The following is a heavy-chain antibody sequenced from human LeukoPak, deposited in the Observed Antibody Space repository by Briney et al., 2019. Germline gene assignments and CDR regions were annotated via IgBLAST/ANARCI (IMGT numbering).Heavy chain of an antibody. J-gene: IGHJ4*02. Sequence: ASVKVSCKASGYTFTSYDINWLRQATAQGLEWMGWMNPNSGNTGYAQKFQGRVTMTRNTSISTAYMELSSLRSEDTAVYYCAKADWGSNTHTTDYWGQGTLVTVSS. D-gene: IGHD7-27*01. CDR3: AKADWGSNTHTTDY. CDR2: MNPNSGNT. CDR1: GYTFTSYD. V-gene: IGHV1-8*01.